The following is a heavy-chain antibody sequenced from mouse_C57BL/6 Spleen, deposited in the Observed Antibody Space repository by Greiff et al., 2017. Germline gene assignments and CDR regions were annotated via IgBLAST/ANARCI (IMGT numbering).Heavy chain of an antibody. CDR3: ARATVVATDYAMDY. CDR1: GYTITSTY. J-gene: IGHJ4*01. Sequence: EVQLQQSVAELVRPGASVKLSCTASGYTITSTYMHWVKQRPEQGLEWIGKIYPASGSTNYAPKFKGKATITADTSSNTAYLQLSSLTSEDTAIDYGARATVVATDYAMDYWGKGTSVTVSS. CDR2: IYPASGST. V-gene: IGHV14-3*01. D-gene: IGHD1-1*01.